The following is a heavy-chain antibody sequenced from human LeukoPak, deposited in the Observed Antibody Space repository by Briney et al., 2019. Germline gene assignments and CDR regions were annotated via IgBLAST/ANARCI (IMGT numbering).Heavy chain of an antibody. CDR3: AKKLSSGWYFDY. CDR1: GFTLSSYG. D-gene: IGHD6-19*01. Sequence: GGSLRLSCTASGFTLSSYGMHWLRQAPGKGLEWVAFIRYDGTIAYYADSVKGRFTISRDNSKNTLYLLMSSLRPEDTAVYYCAKKLSSGWYFDYWGQGTLVTVSS. V-gene: IGHV3-30*02. J-gene: IGHJ4*02. CDR2: IRYDGTIA.